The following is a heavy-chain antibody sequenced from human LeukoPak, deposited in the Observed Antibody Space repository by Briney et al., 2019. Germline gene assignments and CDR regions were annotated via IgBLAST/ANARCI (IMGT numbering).Heavy chain of an antibody. D-gene: IGHD2-15*01. J-gene: IGHJ4*02. CDR2: INPNSGGT. CDR1: GYTFTGYY. V-gene: IGHV1-2*02. Sequence: ASVKVSCKASGYTFTGYYMHWVRQAPGQGLEWMGWINPNSGGTNYAQKFQGRVTMTRDTSVSTAYMELSRLRSDDTAVYYCARGGHDIRYCSGGSCYYFDYWGQGTLVTVSS. CDR3: ARGGHDIRYCSGGSCYYFDY.